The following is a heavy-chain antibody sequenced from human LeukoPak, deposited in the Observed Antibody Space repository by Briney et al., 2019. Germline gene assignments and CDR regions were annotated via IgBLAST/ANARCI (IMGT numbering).Heavy chain of an antibody. Sequence: AGGSLRLSCAASGFTFSTYAMHWVRQAPGKGLEWVAVISYDGSNKYYADSVKGRFTISRDNSKNTLYLQMNSLRAEDTAVYYCARDHSIEYGNWFDPWGQGTLVTVSS. CDR1: GFTFSTYA. V-gene: IGHV3-30-3*01. CDR2: ISYDGSNK. D-gene: IGHD4-17*01. J-gene: IGHJ5*02. CDR3: ARDHSIEYGNWFDP.